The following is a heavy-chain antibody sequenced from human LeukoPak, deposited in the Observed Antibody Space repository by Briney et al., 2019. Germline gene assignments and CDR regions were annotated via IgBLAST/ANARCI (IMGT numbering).Heavy chain of an antibody. V-gene: IGHV3-66*01. Sequence: GGSLRLSCAASRFTFSSYAMSWVRQAPGKGLEWVSFIYSGGSTYYADSVKGRFSISRDNSKNTLYLQMNSLRAEDTAVYYCARGKSYYFDTSGWFPFDYWGQGTLVTVSS. J-gene: IGHJ4*02. CDR3: ARGKSYYFDTSGWFPFDY. D-gene: IGHD3-22*01. CDR2: IYSGGST. CDR1: RFTFSSYA.